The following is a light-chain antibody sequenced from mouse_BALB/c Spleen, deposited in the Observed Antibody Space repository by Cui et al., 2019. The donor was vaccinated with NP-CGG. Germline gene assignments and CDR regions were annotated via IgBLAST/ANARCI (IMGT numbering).Light chain of an antibody. Sequence: AVVTQASVLITSPGETVTLTCRSSTGAVTTSNYANWVQEKPDHLFTGLIGSTNNRAPGVPTRFSGSLIGDKAALTITGAQTEDEAIYFCALWYSNHWVFGGGTKLTVL. CDR1: TGAVTTSNY. CDR2: STN. J-gene: IGLJ1*01. CDR3: ALWYSNHWV. V-gene: IGLV1*01.